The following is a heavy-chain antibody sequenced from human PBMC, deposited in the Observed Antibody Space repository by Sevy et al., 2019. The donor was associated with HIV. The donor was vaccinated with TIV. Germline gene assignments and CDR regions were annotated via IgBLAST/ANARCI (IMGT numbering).Heavy chain of an antibody. CDR2: ITGSGGST. J-gene: IGHJ4*02. CDR3: AKVRDCSINSCPLGAH. Sequence: GGSLRLSCAVSGFTFSSYAMSWVRQSPGKGLEWVSAITGSGGSTYYADSVKGRFIISRDNSRTMLYLQMNSLRAEDTAVYYCAKVRDCSINSCPLGAHWGQGTLVTVSS. CDR1: GFTFSSYA. V-gene: IGHV3-23*01. D-gene: IGHD2-2*01.